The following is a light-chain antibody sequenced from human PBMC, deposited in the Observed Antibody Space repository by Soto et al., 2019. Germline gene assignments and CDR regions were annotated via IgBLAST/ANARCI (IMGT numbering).Light chain of an antibody. CDR3: QQYGSSRT. J-gene: IGKJ1*01. Sequence: EIVLTQSPGTLSLSPGERATLSCRASQSVSSSYLAWYQQKPGQAPRLLIYGASSRATGIPDRFSGSGSWTYFTLTISRLEPEDFAVYYCQQYGSSRTFGQGTTVQSK. V-gene: IGKV3-20*01. CDR1: QSVSSSY. CDR2: GAS.